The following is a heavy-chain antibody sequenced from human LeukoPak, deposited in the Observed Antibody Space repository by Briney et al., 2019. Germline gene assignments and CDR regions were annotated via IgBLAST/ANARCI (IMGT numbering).Heavy chain of an antibody. CDR1: GFTFNSYA. D-gene: IGHD3-10*01. V-gene: IGHV3-23*01. J-gene: IGHJ4*02. CDR3: VKDIGSIDPFDY. CDR2: ISKSGDRT. Sequence: GGSLRLSCVASGFTFNSYAVSWVRQAPGKGPEWVSSISKSGDRTYYADSVKGRFTTSRDNSKDTLYLQMNGLRVEDTAIYYCVKDIGSIDPFDYWGQGTLVTVSS.